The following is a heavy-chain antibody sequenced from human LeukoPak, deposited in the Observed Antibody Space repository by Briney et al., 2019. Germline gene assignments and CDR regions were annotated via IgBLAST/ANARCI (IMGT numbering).Heavy chain of an antibody. V-gene: IGHV3-49*04. CDR1: GFTFGDYA. J-gene: IGHJ4*02. CDR3: TRVGYYYGSGSYYKRYFDY. D-gene: IGHD3-10*01. Sequence: GSLRLSCTASGFTFGDYAISWVRQAPGKGLEWVGFIRSKAYSGTTEYAASVKGRFTISRDDSKSIAYLQMNSLKTEDTAVYYCTRVGYYYGSGSYYKRYFDYWGQGTLVTVSS. CDR2: IRSKAYSGTT.